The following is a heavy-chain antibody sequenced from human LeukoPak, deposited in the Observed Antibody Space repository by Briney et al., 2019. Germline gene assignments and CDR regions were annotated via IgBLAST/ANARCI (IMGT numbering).Heavy chain of an antibody. J-gene: IGHJ4*02. V-gene: IGHV3-74*01. CDR2: INSDGSST. CDR3: AKPYSEYSYGYSDFDY. Sequence: GGSLRLSCAASGFTFSSYWMHRVRQAPGKGLVWVSRINSDGSSTSYADSVKGRFTISRDNAKNTLYLQMNSLRAEDTAVYYCAKPYSEYSYGYSDFDYWGQGTLVTVSS. D-gene: IGHD5-18*01. CDR1: GFTFSSYW.